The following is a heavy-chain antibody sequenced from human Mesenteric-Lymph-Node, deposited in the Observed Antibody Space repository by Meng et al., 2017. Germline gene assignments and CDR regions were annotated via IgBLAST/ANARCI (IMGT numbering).Heavy chain of an antibody. CDR3: ATIRATVTTDAFDI. Sequence: KVSCKASGYTFTGYYMHWVRQAPGQGLEWMGRINPNSGGTNYAQKFQGRVTMTRDTSISTAYMELSRLRSDDTAVYYCATIRATVTTDAFDIWGQGTMVTVSS. CDR2: INPNSGGT. CDR1: GYTFTGYY. V-gene: IGHV1-2*06. D-gene: IGHD4-17*01. J-gene: IGHJ3*02.